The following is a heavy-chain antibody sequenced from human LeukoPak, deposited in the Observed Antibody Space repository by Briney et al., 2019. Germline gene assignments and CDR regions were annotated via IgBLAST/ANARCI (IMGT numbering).Heavy chain of an antibody. CDR1: GGSFSGYY. V-gene: IGHV4-34*01. J-gene: IGHJ6*02. CDR3: ARGVVPAAMRVYYYYYYGMDV. Sequence: PSETLSLTCAVSGGSFSGYYWSWIRQPPGKGLEWIGEINHCGSTNYNPSLKSRVTISVDTSKNQFSLKLSSVTAADTAVYYCARGVVPAAMRVYYYYYYGMDVWGQGTTVTVSS. D-gene: IGHD2-2*01. CDR2: INHCGST.